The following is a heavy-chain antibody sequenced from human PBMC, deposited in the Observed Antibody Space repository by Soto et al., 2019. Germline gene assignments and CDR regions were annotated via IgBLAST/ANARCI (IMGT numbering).Heavy chain of an antibody. D-gene: IGHD6-13*01. CDR3: AKEMQQLAFDY. V-gene: IGHV3-30*18. J-gene: IGHJ4*02. CDR2: ISYDGSNK. Sequence: PGGSLRLSCAASGFTFSSYGMHWVRQAPGKGLEWVAVISYDGSNKYYADSVKGRFTISRDNSKNTLYLQMNSLRAEDTAVYYCAKEMQQLAFDYWGQGTLVTVSS. CDR1: GFTFSSYG.